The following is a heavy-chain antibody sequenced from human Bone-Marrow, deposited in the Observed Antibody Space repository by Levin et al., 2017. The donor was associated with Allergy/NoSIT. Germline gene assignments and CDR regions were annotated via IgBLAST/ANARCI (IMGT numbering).Heavy chain of an antibody. Sequence: GESLKISCAASGFTFSSYSMNWVRQAPGKGLEWVSSISSSSSYIYYADSVKGRFTISRDNAKNSLYLQMNSLRAEDTAVYYCARDRACGGDCYFFSSGPIDYWGQGTLVTVSS. V-gene: IGHV3-21*01. D-gene: IGHD2-21*02. CDR3: ARDRACGGDCYFFSSGPIDY. CDR1: GFTFSSYS. J-gene: IGHJ4*02. CDR2: ISSSSSYI.